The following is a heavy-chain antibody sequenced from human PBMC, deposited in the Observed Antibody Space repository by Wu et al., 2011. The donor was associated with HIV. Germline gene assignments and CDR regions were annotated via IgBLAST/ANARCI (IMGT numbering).Heavy chain of an antibody. J-gene: IGHJ4*02. V-gene: IGHV1-2*02. Sequence: QVQLVQSGAEVKKPGASVKVSCKASGYTFTDYFLHWVRQAPGQGPEWMGWINPNSGGTKYAQKFHGRVTMTRDTSISTAYMELSRLGPDDTAVYYCARVEEKTGYCNTISCWDYWGQGTLATVSS. CDR1: GYTFTDYF. CDR2: INPNSGGT. D-gene: IGHD2-2*01. CDR3: ARVEEKTGYCNTISCWDY.